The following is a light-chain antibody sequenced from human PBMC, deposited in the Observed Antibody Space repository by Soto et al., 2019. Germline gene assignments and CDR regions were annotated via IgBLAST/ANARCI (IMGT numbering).Light chain of an antibody. V-gene: IGKV3-15*01. Sequence: MALTQSPATVSVSPGDRVTLSCWASQNIYSNLGWYQQRPGQAPRLIIYRASARPTGIPARFSGSGSGTEFTLTISSLQSEDFATYYCQQYHNLWSFGRGTKVEIK. J-gene: IGKJ1*01. CDR2: RAS. CDR1: QNIYSN. CDR3: QQYHNLWS.